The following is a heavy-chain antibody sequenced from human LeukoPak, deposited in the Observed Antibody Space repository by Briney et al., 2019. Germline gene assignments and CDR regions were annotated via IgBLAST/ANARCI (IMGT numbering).Heavy chain of an antibody. D-gene: IGHD3-10*01. Sequence: GGSLRLSCAASGFTFSSYGMHWVRQAPGKGLEWVAFIRYDGSNKYYADSVKGRFTISRDNSKNTLYLQMNSLRAEDTAVYYCAKILLWFGVGDEGFDYWGQGTLVTVSS. V-gene: IGHV3-30*02. J-gene: IGHJ4*02. CDR2: IRYDGSNK. CDR1: GFTFSSYG. CDR3: AKILLWFGVGDEGFDY.